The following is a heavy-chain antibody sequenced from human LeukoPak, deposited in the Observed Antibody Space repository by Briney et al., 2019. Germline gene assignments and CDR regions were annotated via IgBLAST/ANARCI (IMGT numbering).Heavy chain of an antibody. CDR3: ARSTYSSDDAFDI. V-gene: IGHV4-38-2*02. D-gene: IGHD3-22*01. CDR1: GYSISSGYY. CDR2: IYHSGST. Sequence: SETLSLTCTVSGYSISSGYYWGWIRQPPGKGLEWIGSIYHSGSTYYNPSLKSRVTISVDTSKNQFSLKLSSVTAADTAVYYCARSTYSSDDAFDIWGQGTMVTVSS. J-gene: IGHJ3*02.